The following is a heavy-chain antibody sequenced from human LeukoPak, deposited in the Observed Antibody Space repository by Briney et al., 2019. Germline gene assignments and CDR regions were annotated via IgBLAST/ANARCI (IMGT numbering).Heavy chain of an antibody. CDR1: GYTFTGYY. CDR3: ARGSSVSGTVKSAFEI. V-gene: IGHV1-2*02. Sequence: ASVKVFCKASGYTFTGYYIQWVRQAPGQGLERMGWINPNSSDTKYAQKFQDRVTMTRDTSISAAYMELSRLGSDDTAVYYCARGSSVSGTVKSAFEIWGQGTMVTVSS. CDR2: INPNSSDT. J-gene: IGHJ3*02. D-gene: IGHD1-20*01.